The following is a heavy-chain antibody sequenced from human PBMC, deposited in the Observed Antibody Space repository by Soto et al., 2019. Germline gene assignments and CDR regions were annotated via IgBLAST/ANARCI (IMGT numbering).Heavy chain of an antibody. D-gene: IGHD2-21*01. J-gene: IGHJ6*03. CDR2: INHSGRA. Sequence: QVQLQQWGAGLLKPSETLSLTCAVYGGSFGFYYWSWIRQSPGRGLEWIGEINHSGRANYNPSLKSRVTISLDTSKNQFSLKLNSVTAADTAIYYCARGKVVVATFSKYHYMDVWGKGTTVTVSS. CDR3: ARGKVVVATFSKYHYMDV. V-gene: IGHV4-34*01. CDR1: GGSFGFYY.